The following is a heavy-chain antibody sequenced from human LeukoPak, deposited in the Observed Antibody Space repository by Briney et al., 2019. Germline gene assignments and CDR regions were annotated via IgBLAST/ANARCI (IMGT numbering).Heavy chain of an antibody. J-gene: IGHJ6*03. CDR3: ARDPYSGTYGDTYYYYMDV. D-gene: IGHD1-26*01. CDR1: GFTFSSYS. Sequence: GGSLRLSCAASGFTFSSYSMNWVRQAPGKGLEWVSFISSSSSYIHYADSVKGRFTISRDNAKNSLYLQMNSLRAEDTAVYYCARDPYSGTYGDTYYYYMDVWGKGTTVTISS. CDR2: ISSSSSYI. V-gene: IGHV3-21*01.